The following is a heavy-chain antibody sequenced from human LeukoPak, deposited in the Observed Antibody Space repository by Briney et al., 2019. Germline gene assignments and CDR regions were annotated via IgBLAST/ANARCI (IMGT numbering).Heavy chain of an antibody. CDR2: IYYSGSS. CDR1: GGSISSYY. J-gene: IGHJ5*02. CDR3: ARVEVGATGDWFDP. V-gene: IGHV4-59*01. D-gene: IGHD1-26*01. Sequence: SETLSLTCTVSGGSISSYYWSWIRQPPGKGLEWIGYIYYSGSSNYNPSLKSRVTISVDTSKIQFSLKLRSVTAADTAVYYCARVEVGATGDWFDPWGQGTLVTVSS.